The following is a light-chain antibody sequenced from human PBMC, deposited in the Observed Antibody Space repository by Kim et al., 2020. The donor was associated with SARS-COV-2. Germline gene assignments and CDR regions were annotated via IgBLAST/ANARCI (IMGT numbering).Light chain of an antibody. V-gene: IGKV3-15*01. CDR2: GAS. Sequence: EIVMTQSPATMSVSPGERATLSCRASQSIINNLAWYQQKPGQAPRLLISGASTRATGIPARFSGSGSGTGFTLTINRLEPEDFAVYYCQQSGEGFGQGTKVDIK. CDR3: QQSGEG. CDR1: QSIINN. J-gene: IGKJ1*01.